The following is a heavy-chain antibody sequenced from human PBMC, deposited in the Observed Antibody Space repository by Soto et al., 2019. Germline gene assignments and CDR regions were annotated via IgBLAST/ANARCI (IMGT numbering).Heavy chain of an antibody. CDR1: GGSISSGGYY. V-gene: IGHV4-31*11. J-gene: IGHJ6*02. Sequence: PSETLSLTCAVSGGSISSGGYYWSWIRQHPGKGLEWIGYIYYSGSTYYNPSLKSRVTISVDTSKNQFSLKLSSVTAADTAVYYCAGGRGNCGGDCYSFAPSPYYYGMDVWGQGTTVTVSS. CDR2: IYYSGST. CDR3: AGGRGNCGGDCYSFAPSPYYYGMDV. D-gene: IGHD2-21*02.